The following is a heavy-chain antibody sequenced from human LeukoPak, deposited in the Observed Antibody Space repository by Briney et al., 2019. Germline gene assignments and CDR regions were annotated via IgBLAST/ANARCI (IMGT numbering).Heavy chain of an antibody. J-gene: IGHJ5*02. V-gene: IGHV4-4*07. CDR1: GGSISSYY. Sequence: SETLSLTCTVSGGSISSYYWSWIRQPAGKGLEWIGRIYTSGSTNYNPSLKSRVTMSVDTSKNQFSLKLSSVTAADTAVYYCARDSVVVVAATSGGSWFDPWGQGTLVTVSS. CDR2: IYTSGST. D-gene: IGHD2-15*01. CDR3: ARDSVVVVAATSGGSWFDP.